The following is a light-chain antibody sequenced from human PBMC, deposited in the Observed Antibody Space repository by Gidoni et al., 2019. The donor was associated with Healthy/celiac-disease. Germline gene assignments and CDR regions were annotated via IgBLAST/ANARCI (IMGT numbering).Light chain of an antibody. V-gene: IGKV4-1*01. CDR2: WAS. CDR3: QQYYSTPPWT. CDR1: QSVLYSSNNKNY. Sequence: DIVMTQSPDPLAVSLGERATINCKSSQSVLYSSNNKNYLAWYQPKPGPPPKLLIYWASTRESGVPDRFSGSGSGTDFTLTISSLQAEDVAAYYCQQYYSTPPWTFGQGTKVEI. J-gene: IGKJ1*01.